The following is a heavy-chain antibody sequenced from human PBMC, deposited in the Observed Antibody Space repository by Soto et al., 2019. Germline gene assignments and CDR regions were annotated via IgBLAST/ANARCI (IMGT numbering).Heavy chain of an antibody. CDR1: AYTFSNYG. V-gene: IGHV1-18*01. D-gene: IGHD5-12*01. CDR2: VTTYNGNT. J-gene: IGHJ4*02. CDR3: ARDLDRLDIVARGYFDY. Sequence: ASVKVSCKASAYTFSNYGISWVRQAPGQGLEWMGWVTTYNGNTNYAQTLQDRVTLTTDTSTSTAYMELRSLRSDDTAVYYCARDLDRLDIVARGYFDYWGQGTLVTVSS.